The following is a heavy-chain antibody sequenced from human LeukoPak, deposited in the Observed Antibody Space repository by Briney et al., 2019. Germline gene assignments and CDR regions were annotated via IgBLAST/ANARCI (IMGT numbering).Heavy chain of an antibody. CDR3: ARDPITMVRGSFDY. Sequence: GGSLRLSCAASGFTFSSYSMNWVRQAPGKGLEWVSSISSNSSYVYYADSVKGRFTISRDNAKNSLYLQMNSLRAEDTAVYYCARDPITMVRGSFDYWGQGTPVTVSS. V-gene: IGHV3-21*01. J-gene: IGHJ4*02. CDR2: ISSNSSYV. CDR1: GFTFSSYS. D-gene: IGHD3-10*01.